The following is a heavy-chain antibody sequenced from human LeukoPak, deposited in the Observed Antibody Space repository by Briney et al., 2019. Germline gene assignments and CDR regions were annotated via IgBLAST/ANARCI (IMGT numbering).Heavy chain of an antibody. CDR3: ARERGPYYYDSSGYSGFDY. D-gene: IGHD3-22*01. CDR1: GGSISSYY. CDR2: IYYSGST. V-gene: IGHV4-59*01. J-gene: IGHJ4*02. Sequence: PSETLSLTCTVSGGSISSYYWSWIRQPPGKGLEWIGYIYYSGSTNYNPSLKSRVTISVDTSKNQFSLKLSSVTAADTAVYYCARERGPYYYDSSGYSGFDYWGQGTLVTVSS.